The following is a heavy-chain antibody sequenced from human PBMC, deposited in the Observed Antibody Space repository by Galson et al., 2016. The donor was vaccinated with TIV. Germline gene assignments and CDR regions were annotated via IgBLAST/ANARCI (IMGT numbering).Heavy chain of an antibody. D-gene: IGHD2/OR15-2a*01. J-gene: IGHJ4*02. CDR2: IIPMFPA. CDR1: GGTSNSYA. Sequence: SVKVSCKASGGTSNSYAFSWVRQAPGQGLEWMGGIIPMFPAKYGQKFQDRVTFTVHESTSTAYMELSSLRSEDTAVYFCACNPYFDLRTNHLDFWGQGTLVTVSS. V-gene: IGHV1-69*13. CDR3: ACNPYFDLRTNHLDF.